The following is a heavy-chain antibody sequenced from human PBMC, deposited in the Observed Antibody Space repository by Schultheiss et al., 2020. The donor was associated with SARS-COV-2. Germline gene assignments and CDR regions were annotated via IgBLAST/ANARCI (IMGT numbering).Heavy chain of an antibody. CDR3: ARGARDAFDY. CDR2: ISYDGSNK. CDR1: GFTFSSYA. J-gene: IGHJ4*02. V-gene: IGHV3-30*04. Sequence: GGSLRLSCAASGFTFSSYAMHWVRQAPGKGLEWVAVISYDGSNKYYADSVKGRFTISRDNSKNTLYLQMNSLRAEDTAVYYCARGARDAFDYWGQGTLVTVSS. D-gene: IGHD5-12*01.